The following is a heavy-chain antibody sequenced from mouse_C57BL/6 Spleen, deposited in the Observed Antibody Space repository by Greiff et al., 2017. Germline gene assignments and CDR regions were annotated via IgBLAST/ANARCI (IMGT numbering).Heavy chain of an antibody. Sequence: QVQLKESGAELVRPGTSVKVSCKASGYAFTNYLIEWVKQRPGQGLEWIGVINPGSGGTNYNEKFKGKATLTADKSSSTAYMQLSSLTSEDSAVYFCARGVPMDYWGQGTSVTVSS. V-gene: IGHV1-54*01. CDR2: INPGSGGT. CDR1: GYAFTNYL. CDR3: ARGVPMDY. J-gene: IGHJ4*01.